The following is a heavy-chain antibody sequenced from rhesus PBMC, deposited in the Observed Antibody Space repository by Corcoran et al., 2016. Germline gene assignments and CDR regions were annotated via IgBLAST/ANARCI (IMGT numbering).Heavy chain of an antibody. CDR2: ISWNSDTI. Sequence: EVQLVESGGALAQPGGSLRLSCAASGFTFDDYDMSWVRQPPGKGLGWVSRISWNSDTIYYADSVKGRFTISRDNAKNSLFLQMDRLRAEDTAVYYCTRGGSGSWSHFDYWGQGVLVTVSS. J-gene: IGHJ4*01. CDR3: TRGGSGSWSHFDY. CDR1: GFTFDDYD. V-gene: IGHV3-134*01. D-gene: IGHD6-25*01.